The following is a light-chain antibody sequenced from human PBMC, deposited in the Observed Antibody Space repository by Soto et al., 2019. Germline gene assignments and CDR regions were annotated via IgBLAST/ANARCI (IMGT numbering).Light chain of an antibody. CDR2: DAS. CDR1: QSVSSS. V-gene: IGKV3-11*01. J-gene: IGKJ5*01. CDR3: QQGSSSIT. Sequence: EIVLTQSPVTLSLSPGERATISCRASQSVSSSLAWYQQKPGQAPRLLIYDASNTATGIPARFSGSGSGTAFTLTISSLEPEDFSIYYCQQGSSSITFGQGTQLE.